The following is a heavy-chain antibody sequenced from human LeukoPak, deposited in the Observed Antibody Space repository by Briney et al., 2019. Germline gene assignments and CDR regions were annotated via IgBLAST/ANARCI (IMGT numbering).Heavy chain of an antibody. J-gene: IGHJ4*02. V-gene: IGHV4-39*01. D-gene: IGHD3-10*02. Sequence: SETLSLTCTVSGGSVSSSGYYWGWIRQPPGKGLEWIGSIYYSGSTYYNPSLKSRVTISVDTSKNQFSLKLSSVTAADTAVYYCASIFYYSVPFWGQGALVIVSS. CDR3: ASIFYYSVPF. CDR1: GGSVSSSGYY. CDR2: IYYSGST.